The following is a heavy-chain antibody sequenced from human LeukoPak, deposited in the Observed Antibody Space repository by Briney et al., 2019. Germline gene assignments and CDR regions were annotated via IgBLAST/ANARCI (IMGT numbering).Heavy chain of an antibody. CDR3: ATAPGSYYHFDH. CDR2: LNPNTGVT. D-gene: IGHD1-26*01. Sequence: ASVKVSCKASGCTVTGYYIHWVRQAPGQGLEWMGWLNPNTGVTNYPQKFQGRVTMTRDTSINTAYMDLSTLRSDDTAVYYCATAPGSYYHFDHWGQGTLVTVSS. J-gene: IGHJ4*02. CDR1: GCTVTGYY. V-gene: IGHV1-2*02.